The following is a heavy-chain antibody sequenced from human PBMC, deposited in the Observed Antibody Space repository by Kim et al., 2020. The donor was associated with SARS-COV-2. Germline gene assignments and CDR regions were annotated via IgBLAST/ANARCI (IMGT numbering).Heavy chain of an antibody. D-gene: IGHD5-18*01. CDR3: ARDVYSYGYLYFDY. CDR2: IYYSGST. CDR1: GGSISSYY. J-gene: IGHJ4*02. V-gene: IGHV4-59*01. Sequence: SETLSLTCTVSGGSISSYYWSWIRQPPGKGLEWIGYIYYSGSTNYNPSLKSRVTISVDTSKNQFSLKLSSVTAADTAVYYCARDVYSYGYLYFDYWGQGTLVTVSS.